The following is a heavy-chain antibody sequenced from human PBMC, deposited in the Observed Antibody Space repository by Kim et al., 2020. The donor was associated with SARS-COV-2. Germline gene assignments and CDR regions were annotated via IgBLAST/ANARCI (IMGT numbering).Heavy chain of an antibody. D-gene: IGHD2-2*01. Sequence: YNPSLKSRVTISVDTSKNQFSLKLSSVTAADTAVYYCAREVVPAAYYFDYWGQGTLVTVSS. CDR3: AREVVPAAYYFDY. V-gene: IGHV4-39*02. J-gene: IGHJ4*02.